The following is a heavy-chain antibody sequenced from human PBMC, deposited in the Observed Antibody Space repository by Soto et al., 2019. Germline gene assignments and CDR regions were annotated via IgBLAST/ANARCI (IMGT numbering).Heavy chain of an antibody. Sequence: EASVKVSCKASGYTFTSYGISWVRQAPGQGLEWMGWISAYNGNTNYAQKLQGRVTMTTDTSTSTAYMELRSLRSDDTAVYYCARDQGDFWSGFRNFDYWGQGTLVTVSS. CDR2: ISAYNGNT. J-gene: IGHJ4*02. CDR3: ARDQGDFWSGFRNFDY. D-gene: IGHD3-3*01. CDR1: GYTFTSYG. V-gene: IGHV1-18*01.